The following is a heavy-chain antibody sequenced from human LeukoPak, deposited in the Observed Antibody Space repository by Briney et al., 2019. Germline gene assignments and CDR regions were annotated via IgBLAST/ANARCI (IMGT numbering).Heavy chain of an antibody. CDR3: ARGPSDGYTVN. J-gene: IGHJ4*02. CDR1: GYTFTSYG. D-gene: IGHD5-24*01. V-gene: IGHV1-18*01. Sequence: ASVKVSCKASGYTFTSYGVSWVRQAPGQRLEWMGWISAYNGNTNYTQRLQSRVTMSPDTSTRTDYTERRGLRAESTPVFYSARGPSDGYTVNWGQGALVTDPS. CDR2: ISAYNGNT.